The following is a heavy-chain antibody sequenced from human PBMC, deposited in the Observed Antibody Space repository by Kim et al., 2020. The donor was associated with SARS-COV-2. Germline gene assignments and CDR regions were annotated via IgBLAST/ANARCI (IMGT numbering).Heavy chain of an antibody. V-gene: IGHV4-31*02. CDR3: ARATTTIFGVVSEFDY. Sequence: KGLEGVGYNNYSVSTYYNPSLKSRVTISVDTSKNQFSLKLSSVTAADTAVYYCARATTTIFGVVSEFDYWGQGTLVTVSS. D-gene: IGHD3-3*01. CDR2: NNYSVST. J-gene: IGHJ4*02.